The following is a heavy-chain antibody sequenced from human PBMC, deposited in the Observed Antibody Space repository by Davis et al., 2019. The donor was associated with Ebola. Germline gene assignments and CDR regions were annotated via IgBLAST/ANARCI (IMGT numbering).Heavy chain of an antibody. CDR2: IRDSGTST. CDR3: AKQYCSSVSCDRGYFDL. V-gene: IGHV3-23*01. Sequence: PGGSLRLSCAASGFTFTSNAMSWVRQAPGKGLEWVSSIRDSGTSTYYADSVKGRFTISRDNSKNTLYLQMNSLRAEDTAVYYCAKQYCSSVSCDRGYFDLWGRGTLVTVSS. CDR1: GFTFTSNA. J-gene: IGHJ2*01. D-gene: IGHD2-2*01.